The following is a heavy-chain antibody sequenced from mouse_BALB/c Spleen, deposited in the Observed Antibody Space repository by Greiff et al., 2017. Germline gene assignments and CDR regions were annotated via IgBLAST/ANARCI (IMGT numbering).Heavy chain of an antibody. V-gene: IGHV3-2*02. CDR3: AREDYYGSSDGFAY. CDR2: ISYSGST. CDR1: GYSITSDYA. J-gene: IGHJ3*01. Sequence: EVQLVESGPGLVKPSQSLSLTCTVTGYSITSDYAWNWIRQFPGNKLEWMGYISYSGSTSYNPSLKSRISITRDTSKNQFFLQLNSVTTEDTATYSCAREDYYGSSDGFAYWGQGTLVTVSA. D-gene: IGHD1-1*01.